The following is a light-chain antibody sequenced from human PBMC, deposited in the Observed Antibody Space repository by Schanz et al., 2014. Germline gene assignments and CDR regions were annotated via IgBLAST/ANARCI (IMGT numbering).Light chain of an antibody. CDR3: QQYNNWPLT. V-gene: IGKV3-20*01. CDR2: GAS. Sequence: EIVLTQSPGTLSLSPGERATLSCRASQSVSSSYLAWYQQKPGQAPRLLIYGASSRATGIPDRFSGSGSGKEFTLTISSLQSEDIGVYYCQQYNNWPLTFGGGTKVEIK. CDR1: QSVSSSY. J-gene: IGKJ4*01.